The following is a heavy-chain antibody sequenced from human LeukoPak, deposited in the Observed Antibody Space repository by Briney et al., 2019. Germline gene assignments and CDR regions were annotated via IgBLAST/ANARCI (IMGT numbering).Heavy chain of an antibody. CDR3: ARALYESSAGYYYYGMDV. Sequence: LPGGSLRLSCAASGFTFSSYWMHWVRQAPGKGLEWVANIKQDGSEKYYVDSVKGRFTISRDNAKNSLYLQMNSLRAEDTAVYYCARALYESSAGYYYYGMDVWGQGTTVTVSS. CDR1: GFTFSSYW. CDR2: IKQDGSEK. D-gene: IGHD3-22*01. J-gene: IGHJ6*02. V-gene: IGHV3-7*01.